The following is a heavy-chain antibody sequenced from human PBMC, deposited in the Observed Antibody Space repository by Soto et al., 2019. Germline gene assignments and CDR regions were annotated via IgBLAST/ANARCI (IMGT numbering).Heavy chain of an antibody. CDR3: VNPRGGYCSGGSCYVIDY. V-gene: IGHV3-23*01. CDR1: GFTFSSYA. Sequence: EVQLLESGGGLVQPGGSLRLSCAASGFTFSSYAMNWVGQAPGKGLEWVSGISGNGGTTYYAESVKGRFTISRDNSKNTLYLQMDSLREEDTAVYYCVNPRGGYCSGGSCYVIDYWGQGTLVTVSS. J-gene: IGHJ4*02. D-gene: IGHD2-15*01. CDR2: ISGNGGTT.